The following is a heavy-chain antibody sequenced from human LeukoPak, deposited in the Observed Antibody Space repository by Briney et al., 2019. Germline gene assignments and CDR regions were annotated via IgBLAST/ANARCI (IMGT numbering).Heavy chain of an antibody. CDR2: ISAYNGNT. Sequence: ASVKVSCKASGYTFTSYGISWVRQAPGQGLEWMGWISAYNGNTNYAQKLQGRVTMTTDTSTSTAYMELRSLRSDDTAVYYCARDLPPLAAAVTYYYGMDVWGQGTTVTVSS. J-gene: IGHJ6*02. D-gene: IGHD6-13*01. CDR3: ARDLPPLAAAVTYYYGMDV. CDR1: GYTFTSYG. V-gene: IGHV1-18*01.